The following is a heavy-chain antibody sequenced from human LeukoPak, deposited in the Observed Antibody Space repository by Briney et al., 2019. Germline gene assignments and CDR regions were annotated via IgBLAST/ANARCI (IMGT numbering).Heavy chain of an antibody. CDR3: ARGYVDTAMATFLYYFDY. CDR1: GGSFSSYY. D-gene: IGHD5-18*01. J-gene: IGHJ4*02. CDR2: INHSGST. Sequence: SETQSLTCAVYGGSFSSYYWSWIRQPPGKGLEWIGEINHSGSTNYNPSLKSRVTISVDTSKNQFSLKLSSVTAADTAVYYCARGYVDTAMATFLYYFDYWGQGTLVTVSS. V-gene: IGHV4-34*01.